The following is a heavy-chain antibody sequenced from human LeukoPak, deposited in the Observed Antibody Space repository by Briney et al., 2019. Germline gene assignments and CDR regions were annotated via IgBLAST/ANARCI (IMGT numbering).Heavy chain of an antibody. CDR1: GFAFGDYA. CDR3: AKDRAELGASRSYAFHI. D-gene: IGHD3-16*01. Sequence: GGSLRLSCAASGFAFGDYAMHWVRQAPGKGLEWVGGVNWNSAYVGYGDSMKGRVTVFRDNAQKSLYLEMNSLRPEDTAFYCAKDRAELGASRSYAFHIWGQGTMVTVSS. CDR2: VNWNSAYV. J-gene: IGHJ3*02. V-gene: IGHV3-9*01.